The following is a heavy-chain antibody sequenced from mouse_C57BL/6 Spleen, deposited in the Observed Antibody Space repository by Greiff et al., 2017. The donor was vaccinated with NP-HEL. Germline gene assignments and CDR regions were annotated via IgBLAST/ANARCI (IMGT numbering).Heavy chain of an antibody. J-gene: IGHJ4*01. CDR3: ARYEVRGAMDY. CDR2: IRNKANGYTT. Sequence: EVQLVESGGGLVQPGGSLSLSCAASGFTFTDYYMSWVRQPPGKALEWLGFIRNKANGYTTEYSASVKGRFTISRDNSQSILYLQMNALRAEDSATYYCARYEVRGAMDYWGQGTSVTVSS. CDR1: GFTFTDYY. V-gene: IGHV7-3*01.